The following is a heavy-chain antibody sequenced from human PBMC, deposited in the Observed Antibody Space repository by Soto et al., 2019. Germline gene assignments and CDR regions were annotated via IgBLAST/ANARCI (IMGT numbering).Heavy chain of an antibody. V-gene: IGHV3-33*01. D-gene: IGHD3-16*02. CDR1: GFTFSSYG. Sequence: GGSLRLSCAASGFTFSSYGMHWVRQAPGKGLEWVAVIWYDGSNKYYADSVKGRFTISRDNSKNTLYLQMNSLRAEDTAVYYCARDPYDYVWGSYRPVFDYWGQGTLVTVSS. J-gene: IGHJ4*02. CDR2: IWYDGSNK. CDR3: ARDPYDYVWGSYRPVFDY.